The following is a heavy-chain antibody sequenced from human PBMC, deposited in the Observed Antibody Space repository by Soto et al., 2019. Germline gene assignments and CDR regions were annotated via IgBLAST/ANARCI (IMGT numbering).Heavy chain of an antibody. CDR2: ISAYNGNT. CDR1: GYTFTSYG. CDR3: ASDQVGSSWYGAFDY. D-gene: IGHD6-13*01. V-gene: IGHV1-18*01. Sequence: QVQLVQSGAEVKKPGASVKVSCKASGYTFTSYGISWVRQAPGQGLEWMGWISAYNGNTNYAQKLQGRVTMTTDTSTSRAYMELRSLRSNDTAVYYCASDQVGSSWYGAFDYWGQGTLVTVSS. J-gene: IGHJ4*02.